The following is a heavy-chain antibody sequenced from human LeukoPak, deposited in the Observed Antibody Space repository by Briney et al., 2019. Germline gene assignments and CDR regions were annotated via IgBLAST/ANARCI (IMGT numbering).Heavy chain of an antibody. CDR2: IYPGNCDT. D-gene: IGHD6-13*01. V-gene: IGHV5-51*01. Sequence: GESLKIFCKGSGYTFTSYWIGWVRQMPGKSLEGMGIIYPGNCDTKYSPSFQGQVTISADKSISTAYLQWSSLKASDTAMYYCARGGSSWYTYFDFWGQGTLVTVSS. J-gene: IGHJ4*02. CDR3: ARGGSSWYTYFDF. CDR1: GYTFTSYW.